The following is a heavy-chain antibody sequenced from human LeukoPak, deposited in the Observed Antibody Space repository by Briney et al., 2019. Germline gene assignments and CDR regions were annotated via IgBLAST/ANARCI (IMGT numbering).Heavy chain of an antibody. CDR1: GYTFTSYG. CDR2: ISAYNGNT. J-gene: IGHJ5*02. V-gene: IGHV1-18*01. D-gene: IGHD4-17*01. CDR3: ARDRGVTTFFNNWFDP. Sequence: ASVKVSCKASGYTFTSYGISWVRQAPGQGLEWMGWISAYNGNTNYAQKFQGRVTITRDTSASTAYMELSSLRSEDTAVYYCARDRGVTTFFNNWFDPWGQGTLVTVSS.